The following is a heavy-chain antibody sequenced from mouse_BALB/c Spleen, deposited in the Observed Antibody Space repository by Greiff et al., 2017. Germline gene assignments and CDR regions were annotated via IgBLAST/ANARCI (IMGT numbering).Heavy chain of an antibody. V-gene: IGHV5-6-5*01. J-gene: IGHJ4*01. CDR2: ISSGGST. Sequence: EVMLVESGGGLVKPGGSLKLSCAASGFSFSSYAMSWVRQTPEKRLEWVASISSGGSTYYPDSVKGRFTISRDNARNILYLQMSSLRSEDAAMYYCARRWVLGDAMDYWGQGTSVTVSS. CDR1: GFSFSSYA. D-gene: IGHD2-3*01. CDR3: ARRWVLGDAMDY.